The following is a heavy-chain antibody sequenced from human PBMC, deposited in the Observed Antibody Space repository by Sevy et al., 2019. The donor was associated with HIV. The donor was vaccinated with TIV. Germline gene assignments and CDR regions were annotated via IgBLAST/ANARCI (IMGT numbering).Heavy chain of an antibody. CDR3: ARYGGDFWSCYYPYYFDY. CDR2: IKQDGSEK. J-gene: IGHJ4*01. V-gene: IGHV3-7*01. CDR1: GFTFSSYW. D-gene: IGHD3-3*01. Sequence: GGCLRLSCAASGFTFSSYWMSWVRQAPGKGLEWVANIKQDGSEKYYVDSVKGRFTISRDNAKNSLYLQMNSLRAEDTAVYYCARYGGDFWSCYYPYYFDYWGHGTLVTVSS.